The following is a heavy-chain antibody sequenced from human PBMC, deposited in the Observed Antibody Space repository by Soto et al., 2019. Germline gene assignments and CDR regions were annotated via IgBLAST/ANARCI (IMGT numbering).Heavy chain of an antibody. CDR3: ATTPADYDSGSGYPYYFDY. V-gene: IGHV3-21*01. CDR1: GFTFSSYS. J-gene: IGHJ4*02. Sequence: GGSLRLSCAASGFTFSSYSMNWVRQAPGKGLEWVSSISSSSSYIYYADSVKGRFTISRDNSKNSLYLQMNSLRAEDTAVYFCATTPADYDSGSGYPYYFDYWGQGTLVTVSS. D-gene: IGHD3-3*01. CDR2: ISSSSSYI.